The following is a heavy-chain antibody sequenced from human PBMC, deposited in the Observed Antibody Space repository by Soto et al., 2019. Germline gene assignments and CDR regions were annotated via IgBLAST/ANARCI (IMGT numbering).Heavy chain of an antibody. J-gene: IGHJ4*02. CDR2: INAGYGNT. Sequence: QVHLVQSGAEVRKPGASVKVSCKASGYTFSSYAMHWVRQAPGQRLEWMGWINAGYGNTKSSQKFQDRVTISRDIPASTADMELASLRSEDTAVYYCARDTGDGTVDFWVQGPPVTVAS. V-gene: IGHV1-3*01. D-gene: IGHD7-27*01. CDR3: ARDTGDGTVDF. CDR1: GYTFSSYA.